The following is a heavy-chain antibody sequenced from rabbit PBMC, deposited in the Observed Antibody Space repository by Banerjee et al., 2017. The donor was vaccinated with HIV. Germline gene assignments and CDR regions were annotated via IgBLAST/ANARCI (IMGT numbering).Heavy chain of an antibody. J-gene: IGHJ4*01. Sequence: QQQLEESGGGLVKPGGTLTLTCTASGIDFSSTYYMYWVRQAPGEGLEWIACIAASSSGNTYYASWAKGRFIISKASSTTVTLQMTSLTAADTATYFCARGSAGTLWGPGTLVTFS. CDR1: GIDFSSTYY. V-gene: IGHV1S45*01. CDR3: ARGSAGTL. CDR2: IAASSSGNT. D-gene: IGHD4-2*01.